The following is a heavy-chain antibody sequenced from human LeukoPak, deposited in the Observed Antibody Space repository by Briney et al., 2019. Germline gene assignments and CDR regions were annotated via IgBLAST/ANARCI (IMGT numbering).Heavy chain of an antibody. CDR2: IYTSGST. CDR3: ARLRKSWGYYDSSGYSYYFDY. Sequence: PSETLSLTCTVSGVSISSYYWSWIRQPAGKGLEWIGRIYTSGSTNYNPSLKSRVTISVDTSKNQFSLKLSSVTAADTAVYYCARLRKSWGYYDSSGYSYYFDYWGQGTLVTVSS. CDR1: GVSISSYY. J-gene: IGHJ4*02. D-gene: IGHD3-22*01. V-gene: IGHV4-4*07.